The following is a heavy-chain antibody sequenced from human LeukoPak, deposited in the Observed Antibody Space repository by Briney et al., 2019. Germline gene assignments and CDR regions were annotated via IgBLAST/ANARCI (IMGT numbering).Heavy chain of an antibody. V-gene: IGHV1-18*01. CDR3: ARARYCSGTNCYVGGDWFDP. D-gene: IGHD2-2*01. J-gene: IGHJ5*02. CDR2: ISAYNGNT. Sequence: ASVKVSCKASGYTFTSYGISWVRQAPGQGLEWMGWISAYNGNTNYAQKLQGRVTMTTDTSTSTAYMELRRPRSDDTAVYYCARARYCSGTNCYVGGDWFDPWGQGTLVTVSS. CDR1: GYTFTSYG.